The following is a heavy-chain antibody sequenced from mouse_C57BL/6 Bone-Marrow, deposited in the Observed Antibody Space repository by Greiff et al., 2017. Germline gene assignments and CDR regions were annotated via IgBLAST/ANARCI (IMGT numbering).Heavy chain of an antibody. J-gene: IGHJ2*01. V-gene: IGHV5-6*01. CDR1: GFTFSSYG. CDR2: ISSGGSYT. D-gene: IGHD4-1*01. Sequence: EVHLVESGGDLVKPGGSLKLSCAASGFTFSSYGMSWVRQTPDKRLEWVATISSGGSYTYYPDSVKGRCTISRDNAKNTLYLQMSSLKSGDTAMYYCARRAGTRYCDYWGQGTTLTVSS. CDR3: ARRAGTRYCDY.